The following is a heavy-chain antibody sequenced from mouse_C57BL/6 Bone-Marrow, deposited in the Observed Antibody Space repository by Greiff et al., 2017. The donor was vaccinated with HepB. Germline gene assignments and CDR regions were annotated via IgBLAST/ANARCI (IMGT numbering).Heavy chain of an antibody. J-gene: IGHJ2*01. V-gene: IGHV1-72*01. CDR2: IDPNSGGT. CDR1: GYTFTSYW. D-gene: IGHD1-1*01. CDR3: ARERDYGSSYHFDY. Sequence: QVHVKQPGAELVKPGASVKLSCKASGYTFTSYWMHWVKQRPGRGLEWIGRIDPNSGGTKYNEKFKSKATLTVDKPSSTAYMQLSSLTSEDSAVYYCARERDYGSSYHFDYWGQGTTLTVSS.